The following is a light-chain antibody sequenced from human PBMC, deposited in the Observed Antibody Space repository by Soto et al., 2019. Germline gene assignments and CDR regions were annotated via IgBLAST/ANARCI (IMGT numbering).Light chain of an antibody. CDR3: QQYDGLPLT. V-gene: IGKV1-33*01. CDR2: DAS. Sequence: DIQMTQSPSSMSASVGDRVTITCQASQDITNYLNWYQQKPGKAPDLLIYDASNLETGDPSRFSEHGVGTDFTFTISSLPPEGSATYFCQQYDGLPLTCGGGTEGEIE. CDR1: QDITNY. J-gene: IGKJ4*01.